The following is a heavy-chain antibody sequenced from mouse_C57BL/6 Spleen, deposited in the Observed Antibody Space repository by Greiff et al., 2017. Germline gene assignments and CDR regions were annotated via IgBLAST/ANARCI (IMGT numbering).Heavy chain of an antibody. CDR3: ARDYSNYVGYAMDY. CDR1: GYTFTSYG. J-gene: IGHJ4*01. CDR2: IYIGNGYT. Sequence: VHVKQSGAELVRPGSSVKMSCKTSGYTFTSYGINWVTQRPGQGLEWIGYIYIGNGYTEYNEKFKGKATLTSDTSSSTAYMQLSSLTSEDSAIYFCARDYSNYVGYAMDYWGQGTSVTVSS. V-gene: IGHV1-58*01. D-gene: IGHD2-5*01.